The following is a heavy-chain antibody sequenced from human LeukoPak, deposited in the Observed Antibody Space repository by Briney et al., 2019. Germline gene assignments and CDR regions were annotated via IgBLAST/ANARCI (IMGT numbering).Heavy chain of an antibody. Sequence: GGSLRLSCAASGFTFSSYSMNWVRQAPGKGLEWVSSISSSSRYIYYADSVKGRFTISRDNAKNSLYLQMNSLRAEDTAVYYCARVLDNWFDPWGQGTLVTVSS. J-gene: IGHJ5*02. CDR3: ARVLDNWFDP. CDR1: GFTFSSYS. CDR2: ISSSSRYI. V-gene: IGHV3-21*01.